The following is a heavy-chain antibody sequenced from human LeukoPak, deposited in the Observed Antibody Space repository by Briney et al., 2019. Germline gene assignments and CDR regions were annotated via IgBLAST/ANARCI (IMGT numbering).Heavy chain of an antibody. Sequence: GGSLRLSCAASGFTFSDYYMSWIRQAPGKGLEWVSYISSSGSTIYYADSVKGRFTISRDNAKNSLYLQMNSLRAEDTAVYYCAREPPTSRFTRIAVDAFDIWGQGTMVTVSS. CDR3: AREPPTSRFTRIAVDAFDI. CDR2: ISSSGSTI. J-gene: IGHJ3*02. V-gene: IGHV3-11*01. CDR1: GFTFSDYY. D-gene: IGHD6-19*01.